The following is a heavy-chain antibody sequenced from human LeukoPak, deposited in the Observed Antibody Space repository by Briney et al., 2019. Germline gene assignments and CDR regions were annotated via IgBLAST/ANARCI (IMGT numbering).Heavy chain of an antibody. CDR1: GFTFSSYG. CDR3: AKDYYSGSSHDAFDI. D-gene: IGHD1-26*01. CDR2: ISYDGSNK. J-gene: IGHJ3*02. V-gene: IGHV3-30*18. Sequence: GGSLRLSCAASGFTFSSYGMHWVRQAPGKGLEWVAVISYDGSNKYYADSVKGRFTISRDNSKNTLHLQMNSLRAEDTAVYYCAKDYYSGSSHDAFDIWGQGTMVTVSS.